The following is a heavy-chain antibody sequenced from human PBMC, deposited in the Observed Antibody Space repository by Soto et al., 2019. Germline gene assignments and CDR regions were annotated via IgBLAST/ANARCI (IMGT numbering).Heavy chain of an antibody. CDR3: AKEINDFWSVYYFDY. V-gene: IGHV3-23*01. Sequence: EVQLLESGGGLVQPGGSLRLSCAASGFTFSSYAMSWVRQAPGKGLEWVSAISGSGGSTYYADSVKGRFTISRDNSKNKLYLQMNSLRAVDTAVYYCAKEINDFWSVYYFDYWGQGTLVTVSS. CDR2: ISGSGGST. J-gene: IGHJ4*02. CDR1: GFTFSSYA. D-gene: IGHD3-3*01.